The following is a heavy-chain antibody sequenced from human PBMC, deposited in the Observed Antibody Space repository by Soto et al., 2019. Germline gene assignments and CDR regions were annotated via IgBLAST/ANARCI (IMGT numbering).Heavy chain of an antibody. J-gene: IGHJ4*02. Sequence: GGSLRLSCAASGFTFTNYGIHWVRQSPGKGLEWVAFISYDGTNKYYADSVKGRFTISRDNSRNTLYLQMNSLRDEDTALYYCARAGFAMATSDSWGQGTLVTVSS. CDR2: ISYDGTNK. V-gene: IGHV3-30*03. CDR1: GFTFTNYG. D-gene: IGHD5-18*01. CDR3: ARAGFAMATSDS.